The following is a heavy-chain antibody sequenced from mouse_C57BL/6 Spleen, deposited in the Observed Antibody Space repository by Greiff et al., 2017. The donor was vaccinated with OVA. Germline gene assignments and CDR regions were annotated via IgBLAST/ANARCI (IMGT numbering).Heavy chain of an antibody. V-gene: IGHV1-69*01. CDR1: GYTFTSYW. Sequence: QVQLQQPGAELVMPGASVKLSCKASGYTFTSYWMHWVKQRPGQGLEWIGEIDPSDSYTNYNQKFKGKSTLTVDKSSSTAYTQLSSPTSEDSAVYYCARGGGSSFDYWGQGTTLTVSS. CDR2: IDPSDSYT. D-gene: IGHD1-1*01. CDR3: ARGGGSSFDY. J-gene: IGHJ2*01.